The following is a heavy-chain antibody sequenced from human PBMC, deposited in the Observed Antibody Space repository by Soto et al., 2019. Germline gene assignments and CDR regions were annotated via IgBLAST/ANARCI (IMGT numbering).Heavy chain of an antibody. CDR3: ASQASPYYYYGMDV. CDR1: GGPISSSSYY. J-gene: IGHJ6*02. Sequence: SETLSLTCTVSGGPISSSSYYWGWIRQPPGKGLEWIGSIYYSGSTYYNPSLKSRVTISVDTSKNQFSLKLSSVTAADTAVYYCASQASPYYYYGMDVWGQGTTVTVSS. V-gene: IGHV4-39*01. CDR2: IYYSGST.